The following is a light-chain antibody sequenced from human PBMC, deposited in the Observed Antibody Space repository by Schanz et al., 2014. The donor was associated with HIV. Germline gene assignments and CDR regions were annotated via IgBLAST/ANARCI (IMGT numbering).Light chain of an antibody. CDR1: QSVSSDY. V-gene: IGKV3-20*01. CDR3: QQYNDWPPIT. Sequence: EIVLTQSPVTLSLSPGERATLSCRASQSVSSDYLAWYQQKPGQAPRLLIYGASSRATAIPDRFSGSGSGTDFTLTISSLQSEDFAVYYCQQYNDWPPITFGQGTRLEIK. CDR2: GAS. J-gene: IGKJ5*01.